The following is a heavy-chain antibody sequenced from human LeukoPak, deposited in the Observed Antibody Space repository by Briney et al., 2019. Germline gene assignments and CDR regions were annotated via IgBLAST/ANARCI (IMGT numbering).Heavy chain of an antibody. J-gene: IGHJ4*02. V-gene: IGHV4-59*08. Sequence: SETLSLTCTLSGGSISSYYWSWIRQPPGKGLEWIGYIYYSGSTNYNPSLKSRVTISVDTSKNQFSLKLSSVTAADTAVYYCARQGRYSSGWYLRYWGQGTLVTVSS. CDR1: GGSISSYY. D-gene: IGHD6-19*01. CDR3: ARQGRYSSGWYLRY. CDR2: IYYSGST.